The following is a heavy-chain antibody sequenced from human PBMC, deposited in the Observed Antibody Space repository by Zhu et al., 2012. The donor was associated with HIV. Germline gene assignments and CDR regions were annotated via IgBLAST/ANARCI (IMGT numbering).Heavy chain of an antibody. Sequence: QVQLQESGPGLVKPSETLSLNCSVSGASIGSGGFHWGWVRQPPGKGLEWIGTISYSGDTYYSPALKSRLTMSVDTSKNQLSLRLTSATAADTAVYYCARHVRYCSGTICIRALYNYWGQGXLVTVSS. CDR1: GASIGSGGFH. D-gene: IGHD2-15*01. J-gene: IGHJ4*02. CDR3: ARHVRYCSGTICIRALYNY. V-gene: IGHV4-39*07. CDR2: ISYSGDT.